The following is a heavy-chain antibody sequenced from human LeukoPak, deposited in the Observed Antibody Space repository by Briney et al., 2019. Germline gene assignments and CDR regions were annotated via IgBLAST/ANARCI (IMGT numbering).Heavy chain of an antibody. J-gene: IGHJ4*02. CDR2: INHSGST. CDR1: GGSFSGYY. V-gene: IGHV4-34*01. D-gene: IGHD3-22*01. CDR3: ARVPRGVLDYDSSGPSDY. Sequence: SETLSLTCAVYGGSFSGYYWSWVRQPPGKGLEWIGEINHSGSTNYNPSLKSRVTISVDTSKNQFSLKLSSVTAADTAVYYCARVPRGVLDYDSSGPSDYWGQGTLVTVSS.